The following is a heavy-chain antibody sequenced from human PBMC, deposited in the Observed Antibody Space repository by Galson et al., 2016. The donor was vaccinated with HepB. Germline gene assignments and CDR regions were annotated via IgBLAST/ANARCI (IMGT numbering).Heavy chain of an antibody. Sequence: SVKVSCKASGYTFNTYTIHWVRQAPGQRLEWMGWINAGDGNTKYSQKFQGRVTITRDTSASTAYMELSSLGSEDTAQYYRARDRGVDYDILTGYQYYYHAMDVWGQGTTVTVSS. CDR2: INAGDGNT. CDR3: ARDRGVDYDILTGYQYYYHAMDV. V-gene: IGHV1-3*01. CDR1: GYTFNTYT. J-gene: IGHJ6*02. D-gene: IGHD3-9*01.